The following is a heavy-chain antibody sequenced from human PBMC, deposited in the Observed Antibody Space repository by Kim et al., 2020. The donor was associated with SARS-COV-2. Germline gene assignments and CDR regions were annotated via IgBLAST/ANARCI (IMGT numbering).Heavy chain of an antibody. V-gene: IGHV4-34*01. J-gene: IGHJ6*02. CDR2: INHSGST. Sequence: SETLSLTCAVYGGSFSGYYWSWIRQPPGKGLEWIGEINHSGSTNYNPSLKSRVTISVDTSKNQFSLKLSSVTAADTAVYYCASSVGYCSSTSCAGGIAAPGVDFGMDVWGQGTTVTVSS. D-gene: IGHD2-2*03. CDR1: GGSFSGYY. CDR3: ASSVGYCSSTSCAGGIAAPGVDFGMDV.